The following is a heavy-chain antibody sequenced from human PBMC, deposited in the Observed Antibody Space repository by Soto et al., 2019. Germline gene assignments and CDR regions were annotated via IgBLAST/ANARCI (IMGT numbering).Heavy chain of an antibody. V-gene: IGHV4-31*03. Sequence: KPSETLSLTCTVSGGSISSGGYYWSWIRQHPGKGLEWIGYIYYSGSTYYNPSLKSRVTISVDTSKNQFSLKLSSVTAADTAVYYCARDGVDCSSTSCYGPPIRFDPWGQGTLVTVS. CDR2: IYYSGST. D-gene: IGHD2-2*01. CDR1: GGSISSGGYY. J-gene: IGHJ5*02. CDR3: ARDGVDCSSTSCYGPPIRFDP.